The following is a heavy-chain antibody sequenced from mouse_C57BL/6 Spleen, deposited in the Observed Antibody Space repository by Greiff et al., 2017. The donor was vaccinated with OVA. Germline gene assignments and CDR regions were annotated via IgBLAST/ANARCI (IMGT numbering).Heavy chain of an antibody. J-gene: IGHJ2*01. D-gene: IGHD4-1*01. CDR3: ARQEANWDYFDY. CDR2: ISSGGSYT. CDR1: GFTFSSYG. V-gene: IGHV5-6*01. Sequence: EVKLQESGGDLVKPGGSLKLSCAASGFTFSSYGMSWVRQTPDKRLEWVATISSGGSYTYYPDSVKGRFTISRDNAKNTLYLQMSSLKSEDTAMYYCARQEANWDYFDYWGQGTTLTVSS.